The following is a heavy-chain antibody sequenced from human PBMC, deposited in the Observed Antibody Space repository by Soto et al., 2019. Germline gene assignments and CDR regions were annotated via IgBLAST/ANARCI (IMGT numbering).Heavy chain of an antibody. CDR1: GFTFSSYG. CDR3: AKVSVPAAIAYYYYGMDV. V-gene: IGHV3-30*18. D-gene: IGHD2-2*01. Sequence: QVQLVESGGGVVQPGRSLRLSCAASGFTFSSYGMHWVRQAPGKGLEWVALISYDGSNKYYADSVKGRFTISRDNSKNTLYLQMNSLRAEDTAVYYCAKVSVPAAIAYYYYGMDVWGQGTTVIVSS. J-gene: IGHJ6*02. CDR2: ISYDGSNK.